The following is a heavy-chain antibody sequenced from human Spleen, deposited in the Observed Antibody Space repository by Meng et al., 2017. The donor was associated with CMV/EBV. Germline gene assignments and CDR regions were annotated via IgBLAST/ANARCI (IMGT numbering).Heavy chain of an antibody. CDR2: VGAENGDK. V-gene: IGHV1-18*01. J-gene: IGHJ4*02. CDR1: GYNFDIYG. CDR3: ARAGAAVTTNVDF. D-gene: IGHD4-17*01. Sequence: KASGYNFDIYGITWVRQAPGQGLEWVGWVGAENGDKNYGQKFQGRVTVTADTLTNTAYMEMRSLRSDDSAMYYCARAGAAVTTNVDFWGQGTLVTVSS.